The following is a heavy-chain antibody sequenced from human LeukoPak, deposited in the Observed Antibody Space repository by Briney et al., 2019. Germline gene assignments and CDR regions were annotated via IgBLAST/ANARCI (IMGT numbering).Heavy chain of an antibody. Sequence: GRSLRLSCAASGFTFSSYGMHWVRQAPGKGLEWVAVIWYDGSNKYYADSVKGRFTISRDNSKNTLYLQMNSLRAEDTAVYYRARDSGDAVDYWGQGTLVTVSS. CDR2: IWYDGSNK. V-gene: IGHV3-33*01. CDR1: GFTFSSYG. CDR3: ARDSGDAVDY. J-gene: IGHJ4*02.